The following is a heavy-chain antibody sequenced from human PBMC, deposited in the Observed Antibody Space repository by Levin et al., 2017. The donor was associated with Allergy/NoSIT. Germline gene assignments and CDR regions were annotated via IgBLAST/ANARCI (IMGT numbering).Heavy chain of an antibody. Sequence: KAGGSLRLSCAASGFTFSYYSMNWVRQAPGKGLEWVSSISSSSSYIYYADSMKGRFTISRDNAKNSLYLQMNSLRAEDTAVYYCARDTGSGSPYYFDYWGQGTLVTVSS. J-gene: IGHJ4*02. D-gene: IGHD3-10*01. CDR2: ISSSSSYI. CDR3: ARDTGSGSPYYFDY. CDR1: GFTFSYYS. V-gene: IGHV3-21*01.